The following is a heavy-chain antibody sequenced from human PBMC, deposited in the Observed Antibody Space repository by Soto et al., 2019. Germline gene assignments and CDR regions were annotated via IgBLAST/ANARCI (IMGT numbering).Heavy chain of an antibody. CDR3: ARDSAILPGTYLDY. CDR2: IYGDNTYT. Sequence: CTTSGGSISRYYWSWIRPPPGKGREWMGYIYGDNTYTKYTEKFQGRVTITSDTAATTCDMEVSSLTSEDTAVYYCARDSAILPGTYLDYWGRRTRVTVSS. D-gene: IGHD6-13*01. J-gene: IGHJ4*02. V-gene: IGHV1-3*01. CDR1: GGSISRYY.